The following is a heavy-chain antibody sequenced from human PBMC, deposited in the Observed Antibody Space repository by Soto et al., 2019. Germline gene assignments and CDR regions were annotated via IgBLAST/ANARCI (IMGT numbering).Heavy chain of an antibody. CDR2: ISYDGSNK. Sequence: GGSLRLSCAASGFTFSSYGMHWVRQAPGKGLEWVAVISYDGSNKYYADSVKGRFTISRDNSKNTLYLQMNSLRAEDTAVYYCARPLLPYYDILTGYAHYWGQGT. D-gene: IGHD3-9*01. CDR3: ARPLLPYYDILTGYAHY. V-gene: IGHV3-30*03. CDR1: GFTFSSYG. J-gene: IGHJ4*02.